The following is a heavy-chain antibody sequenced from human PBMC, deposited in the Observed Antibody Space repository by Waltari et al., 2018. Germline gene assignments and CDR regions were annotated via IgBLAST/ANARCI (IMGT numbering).Heavy chain of an antibody. CDR2: IKSKTDGGTT. D-gene: IGHD3-3*01. J-gene: IGHJ6*02. Sequence: EVQLVESGGGLVKPGGSLRLSCAASGFTFNNAWMNWVRQAPGKGLEWVGRIKSKTDGGTTDYAAPVKGRFSISRDDSKNTLYLRMNSLKTEDTAVYYCSTEAFGLRGGMDVWGQGTTVTVSS. CDR1: GFTFNNAW. CDR3: STEAFGLRGGMDV. V-gene: IGHV3-15*07.